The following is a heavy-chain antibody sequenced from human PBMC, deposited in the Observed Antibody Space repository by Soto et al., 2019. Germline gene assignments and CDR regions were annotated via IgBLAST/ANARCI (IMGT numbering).Heavy chain of an antibody. J-gene: IGHJ4*02. Sequence: PGGSLRLSGAGFGFSVRSRYMSWVRQAPGKGLEWVSVIYSGGSTFYADAVRGRFTISRDNSKNTVNLQMNSLRAEDTAVYYCARDPWAADYWGQGTLVTVSS. CDR1: GFSVRSRY. CDR2: IYSGGST. V-gene: IGHV3-66*01. D-gene: IGHD3-16*01. CDR3: ARDPWAADY.